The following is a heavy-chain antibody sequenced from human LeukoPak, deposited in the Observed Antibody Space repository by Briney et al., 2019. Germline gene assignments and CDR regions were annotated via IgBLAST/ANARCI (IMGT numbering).Heavy chain of an antibody. CDR3: ARDHARDGYNF. J-gene: IGHJ4*02. CDR1: AFTFSSHW. Sequence: PGGSLRLSCAASAFTFSSHWMNWVRQAPGKGLEWVANIKQDGSEKYYVDSVKGRFTISRDNAQNSLYLQMNSLRVEDTAVYYCARDHARDGYNFWGQGTLVTVSS. D-gene: IGHD5-24*01. V-gene: IGHV3-7*01. CDR2: IKQDGSEK.